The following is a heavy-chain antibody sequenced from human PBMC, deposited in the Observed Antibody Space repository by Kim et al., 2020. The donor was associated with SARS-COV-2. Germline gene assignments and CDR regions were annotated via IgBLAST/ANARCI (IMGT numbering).Heavy chain of an antibody. CDR1: GYTFTSYA. CDR3: ASLRLRNVGATPDYYYYGMDV. Sequence: ASVKVSCKASGYTFTSYAMHWVRQAPGQRLEWMGWINAGNGNTKYSQKFQGRVTITRDTSASTAYMELSSLRSEDTAVYYCASLRLRNVGATPDYYYYGMDVWGQGTTVTVSS. J-gene: IGHJ6*02. CDR2: INAGNGNT. V-gene: IGHV1-3*01. D-gene: IGHD1-26*01.